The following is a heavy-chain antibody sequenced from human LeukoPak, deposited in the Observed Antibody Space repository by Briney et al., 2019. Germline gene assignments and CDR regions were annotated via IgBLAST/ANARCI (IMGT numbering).Heavy chain of an antibody. J-gene: IGHJ3*02. CDR2: IYTSGST. D-gene: IGHD1-26*01. CDR1: GGSFSGYY. CDR3: ARVWELRAHDAFDI. Sequence: SETLSLTCAVYGGSFSGYYWSWIRQPPGKGLEWIGRIYTSGSTNYNPSLKSRVTMSVDTSKNQFSLKLSSVTAADTAVYYCARVWELRAHDAFDIWGQGTMVTVSS. V-gene: IGHV4-59*10.